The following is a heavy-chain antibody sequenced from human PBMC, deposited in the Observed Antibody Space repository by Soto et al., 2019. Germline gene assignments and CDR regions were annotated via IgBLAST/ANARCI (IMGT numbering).Heavy chain of an antibody. CDR2: ISSSGTTI. D-gene: IGHD3-10*01. Sequence: QVQLVESGGGLVKPGGSLRLSCTASGFTFSDYYMTWIRQAPGKGLELVSYISSSGTTIYNADSVKGRFTISRDNAKKSLYLKMNSLRAEDPAVYYCASHYGSGSFYYGMDVWGQGTTVTVSS. CDR3: ASHYGSGSFYYGMDV. J-gene: IGHJ6*02. V-gene: IGHV3-11*01. CDR1: GFTFSDYY.